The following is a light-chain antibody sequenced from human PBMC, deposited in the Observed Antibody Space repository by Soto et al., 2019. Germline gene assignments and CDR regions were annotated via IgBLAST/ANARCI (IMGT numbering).Light chain of an antibody. Sequence: EIQMTQSPSSLSASVGDRVTITCRASQSISRYLKWYQQRPGKATELLMYTASSLQSGVTSRFSGSGSGTDFTLTISSLQPEDFASYYCQQSSSLPWTFGQGTKVEIK. CDR1: QSISRY. V-gene: IGKV1-39*01. CDR3: QQSSSLPWT. CDR2: TAS. J-gene: IGKJ1*01.